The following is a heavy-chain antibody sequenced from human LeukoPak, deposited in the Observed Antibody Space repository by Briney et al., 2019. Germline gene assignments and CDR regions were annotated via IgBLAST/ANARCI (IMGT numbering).Heavy chain of an antibody. V-gene: IGHV3-74*01. CDR3: ARESREAIVVVPAAPNWFDP. CDR1: GFTFSDYW. J-gene: IGHJ5*02. Sequence: GGSLRLSCAASGFTFSDYWMHWIRQTPGKGPVWVSRINSDGTTITYADSVRGRFTISRDNAKNSLYLQMNSLRAEDTAVYYCARESREAIVVVPAAPNWFDPWGQGTLVTVSS. D-gene: IGHD2-2*01. CDR2: INSDGTTI.